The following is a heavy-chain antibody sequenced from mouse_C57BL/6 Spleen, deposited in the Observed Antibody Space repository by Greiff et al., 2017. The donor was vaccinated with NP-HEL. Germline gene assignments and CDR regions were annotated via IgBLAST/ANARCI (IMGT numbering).Heavy chain of an antibody. CDR2: INPYNGGT. CDR1: GYTFTDYY. V-gene: IGHV1-19*01. Sequence: EVQLQQSGPVLVKPGASVKMSCKASGYTFTDYYMNWVKQSHGKSLEWIGVINPYNGGTSYNQKFKGKATLTVDKSSSTAYMELNSLTSEDSAVYYCARDPKGYAMDYWGQGTSVTVSS. CDR3: ARDPKGYAMDY. J-gene: IGHJ4*01.